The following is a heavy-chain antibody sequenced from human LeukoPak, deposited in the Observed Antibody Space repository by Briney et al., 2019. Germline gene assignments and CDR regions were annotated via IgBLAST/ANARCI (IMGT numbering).Heavy chain of an antibody. CDR3: AKDQSGSPARSAFDI. CDR1: GFTFSSYG. V-gene: IGHV3-30*02. CDR2: IRYDGSNK. D-gene: IGHD1-26*01. J-gene: IGHJ3*02. Sequence: GGSLRLSCAASGFTFSSYGMHWVRQAPGKGLEWVAFIRYDGSNKYYADSVKGRFTISRDNSKNTLYLQMNSLRAEDTAVYYCAKDQSGSPARSAFDIWGQGAMVTVSS.